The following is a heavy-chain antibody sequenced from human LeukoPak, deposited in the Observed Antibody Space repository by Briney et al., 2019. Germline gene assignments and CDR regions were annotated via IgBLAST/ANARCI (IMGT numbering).Heavy chain of an antibody. J-gene: IGHJ3*02. V-gene: IGHV3-74*01. D-gene: IGHD1-26*01. CDR3: ARVGGSNAFDI. CDR2: INSDGSST. Sequence: PGGSLRLSCAASGXTFSTYWMHWVRQAPGKGLVWVSPINSDGSSTSYADSVKGRFTISRDNAKNTLSLQMNSLRAEDTAVYYCARVGGSNAFDIWGQGIMVIVSS. CDR1: GXTFSTYW.